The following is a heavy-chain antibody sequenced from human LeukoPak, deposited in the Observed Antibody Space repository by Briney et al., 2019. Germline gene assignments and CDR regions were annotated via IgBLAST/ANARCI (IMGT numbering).Heavy chain of an antibody. Sequence: SETLSLTCSVSACSISSGSYYWRWIRQPAGKGLEWIARIYTSGSTNYNPSLKSRVTISVDTSKNQFSLKLSSVTAADTAVYYCARDYGDYSDWFDPWGQGTLVTVSS. CDR2: IYTSGST. CDR3: ARDYGDYSDWFDP. V-gene: IGHV4-61*02. D-gene: IGHD4-17*01. CDR1: ACSISSGSYY. J-gene: IGHJ5*02.